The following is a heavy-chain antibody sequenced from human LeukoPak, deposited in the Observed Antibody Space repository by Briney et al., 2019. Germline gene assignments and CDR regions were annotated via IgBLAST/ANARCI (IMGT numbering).Heavy chain of an antibody. Sequence: TLSLTCAVSGDSISSGGYSWRWIRQPPGKGLEWIGYIYHSGSTYYNPSLKSRVTISVDRSKNQFSLKLSSVTAADTAVYYCARGLGPYYYYGMDVWGQGTTVTVSS. CDR1: GDSISSGGYS. CDR3: ARGLGPYYYYGMDV. D-gene: IGHD2-21*01. CDR2: IYHSGST. V-gene: IGHV4-30-2*01. J-gene: IGHJ6*02.